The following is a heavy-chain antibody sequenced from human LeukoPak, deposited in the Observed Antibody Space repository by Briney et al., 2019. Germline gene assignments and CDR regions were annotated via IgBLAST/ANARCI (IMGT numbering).Heavy chain of an antibody. J-gene: IGHJ4*02. V-gene: IGHV3-21*01. CDR3: ARGPKYISATGPYYFDY. Sequence: GGSLRLSCAASGFTFSSYCMDWVRQTPGKGLEWVSSISSSSSYIYYADSVKGRFTISRDNAKNSMYLQMYSLRAEDTAVYYCARGPKYISATGPYYFDYWGQGTPVTVSS. CDR2: ISSSSSYI. CDR1: GFTFSSYC. D-gene: IGHD6-13*01.